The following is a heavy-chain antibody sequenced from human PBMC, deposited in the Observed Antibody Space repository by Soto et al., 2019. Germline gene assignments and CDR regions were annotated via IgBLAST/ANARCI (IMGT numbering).Heavy chain of an antibody. CDR2: IYYSGST. CDR3: ARFVVSGGWFDP. V-gene: IGHV4-39*01. J-gene: IGHJ5*02. CDR1: GGSISSSSYY. D-gene: IGHD6-6*01. Sequence: PSETLSLTCTVSGGSISSSSYYWGWIRQPPGKGLEWIGSIYYSGSTYYNPSLKSRVTISVDTSKNQFSLKLSPVTAADTAVYYCARFVVSGGWFDPWGQGTLVTVSS.